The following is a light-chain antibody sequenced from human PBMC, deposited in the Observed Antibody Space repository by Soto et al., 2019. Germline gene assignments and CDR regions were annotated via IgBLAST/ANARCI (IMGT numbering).Light chain of an antibody. CDR3: SSYTSSSSYV. Sequence: QSVLTQPASVSDSPGQSITISCIGTSSDIGGFYHVSWHQQHPGKAPKLIIYDVSNRPSGVSNRFSGSKTGNTASLIISGLQAEDVADYYCSSYTSSSSYVFGSGTKVTVL. V-gene: IGLV2-14*03. CDR2: DVS. J-gene: IGLJ1*01. CDR1: SSDIGGFYH.